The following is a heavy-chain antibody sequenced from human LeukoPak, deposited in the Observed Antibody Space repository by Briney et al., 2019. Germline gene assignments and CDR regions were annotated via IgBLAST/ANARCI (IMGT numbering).Heavy chain of an antibody. V-gene: IGHV1-46*01. CDR3: ARVPDYYDSSGHDAFDI. D-gene: IGHD3-22*01. Sequence: ASVKVSCKASGYTFTSYYMHWVRQAPGQGLEWMGIINPSGGSTSYAQKFQGRVTMTRDTSISTAYMELSRLRSDDTAVYYCARVPDYYDSSGHDAFDIWGQGTMVSVSS. J-gene: IGHJ3*02. CDR1: GYTFTSYY. CDR2: INPSGGST.